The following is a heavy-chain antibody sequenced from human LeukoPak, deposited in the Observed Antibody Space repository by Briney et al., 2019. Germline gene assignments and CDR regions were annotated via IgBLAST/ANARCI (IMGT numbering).Heavy chain of an antibody. J-gene: IGHJ4*02. D-gene: IGHD3-10*01. CDR2: IHYSGST. CDR1: GGSISSYY. V-gene: IGHV4-59*01. Sequence: SETLSLTCTVSGGSISSYYWSWIRQPPGKELERIGYIHYSGSTNYNPSLKSRVTMSVDTSKNQFSLKLTSVTAADTAVYYCARGGSSRRWPFYYWGQGTLVTVSS. CDR3: ARGGSSRRWPFYY.